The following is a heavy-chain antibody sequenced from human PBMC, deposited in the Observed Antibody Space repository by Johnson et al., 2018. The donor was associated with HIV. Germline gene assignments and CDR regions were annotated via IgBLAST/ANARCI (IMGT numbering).Heavy chain of an antibody. CDR3: AREGGALDAFDI. Sequence: QVQLVESGGGLVQPGGSLRLSCAASGFTVSSYTMHWVRQAPGKGLEWVAVISYDGSNKYYADSVKGRFTISRDNAKNSLYLQMNSLRAEDTAVYYCAREGGALDAFDIWGQGTMVTVSS. J-gene: IGHJ3*02. V-gene: IGHV3-30*04. CDR1: GFTVSSYT. D-gene: IGHD1-26*01. CDR2: ISYDGSNK.